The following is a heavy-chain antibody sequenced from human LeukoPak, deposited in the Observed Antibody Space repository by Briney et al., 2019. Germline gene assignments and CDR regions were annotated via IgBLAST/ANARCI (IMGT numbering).Heavy chain of an antibody. V-gene: IGHV1-2*02. J-gene: IGHJ6*03. Sequence: GASVKVSCKASGYTFTGYYMHWVRQAPGQGLEWMGWINPNSGGTNYAQKFQGRVTMTRDTSISTAYMELSRLRSDDTAVYYCARVKSAAGYYYYMDVWGKGTTVTVSS. D-gene: IGHD6-13*01. CDR1: GYTFTGYY. CDR3: ARVKSAAGYYYYMDV. CDR2: INPNSGGT.